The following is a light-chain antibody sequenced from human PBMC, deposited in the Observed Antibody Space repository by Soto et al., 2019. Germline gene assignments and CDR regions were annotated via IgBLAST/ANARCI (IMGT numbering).Light chain of an antibody. Sequence: DIQMTQSPSTLSASVGDRVTITCRASQSISSWLAWYQQKPGKAPARLIYSASAVESGVPARFSGSGSGTEFTLTISSLQSDDFATYYCQQYNGNSALTFGGGTKVEIK. CDR1: QSISSW. CDR2: SAS. CDR3: QQYNGNSALT. V-gene: IGKV1-5*03. J-gene: IGKJ4*01.